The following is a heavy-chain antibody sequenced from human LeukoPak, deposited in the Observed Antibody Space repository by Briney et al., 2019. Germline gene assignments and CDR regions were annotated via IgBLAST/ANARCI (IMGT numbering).Heavy chain of an antibody. V-gene: IGHV4-39*01. Sequence: SETLSLTCTVSGGSISSSSYYWGWIRQPPGKGLEWIGSIYYSGGTYYNPSLKSRVTISVDTSKNQFSLKLSSVTAADTAVYYCARRMVRGKFDYWGQGTLVTVSS. CDR1: GGSISSSSYY. CDR3: ARRMVRGKFDY. D-gene: IGHD3-10*01. J-gene: IGHJ4*02. CDR2: IYYSGGT.